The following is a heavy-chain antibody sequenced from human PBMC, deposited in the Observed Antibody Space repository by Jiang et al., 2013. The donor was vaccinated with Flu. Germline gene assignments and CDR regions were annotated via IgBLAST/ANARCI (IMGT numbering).Heavy chain of an antibody. Sequence: VQLVESGGGLVQPGRSLRLSCAASGFTFDDYAMHWVRQAPGKGLEWVSGISWNSGSIGYADSVKGRFTISRDNAKNSLYLQMNSLRAEDTALYYCAKADYGDYGAFDIWGQGTMVTVSS. CDR2: ISWNSGSI. J-gene: IGHJ3*02. V-gene: IGHV3-9*01. CDR3: AKADYGDYGAFDI. CDR1: GFTFDDYA. D-gene: IGHD4-17*01.